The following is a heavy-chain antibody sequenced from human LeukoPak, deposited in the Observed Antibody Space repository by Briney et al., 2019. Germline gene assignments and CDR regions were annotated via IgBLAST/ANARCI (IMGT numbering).Heavy chain of an antibody. CDR3: ARGSTSDWPLDH. Sequence: SVKVSCKASGFTFTSSAVQWVRQARGQRLEWIGWIVVGSGNTNHAQKFQERVTITRDMSTSTAYMELSSLRSEDTAVYYCARGSTSDWPLDHWGQETLVTISS. V-gene: IGHV1-58*01. D-gene: IGHD1-26*01. CDR2: IVVGSGNT. CDR1: GFTFTSSA. J-gene: IGHJ4*02.